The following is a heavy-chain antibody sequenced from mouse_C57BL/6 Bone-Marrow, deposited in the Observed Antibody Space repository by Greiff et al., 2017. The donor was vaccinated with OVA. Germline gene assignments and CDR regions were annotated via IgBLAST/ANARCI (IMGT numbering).Heavy chain of an antibody. D-gene: IGHD3-1*01. J-gene: IGHJ2*01. CDR2: IYPGDGDT. CDR3: ARAAFLGY. V-gene: IGHV1-82*01. Sequence: QVQLQQPGPELVKPGASVKISCKASGYAFSSSWMNWVKQRPGKGLEWIGRIYPGDGDTNYNGKFKGKATLTADKSSSTAYMQLSSLTSEDSAVYFCARAAFLGYWGQGTTLTVSS. CDR1: GYAFSSSW.